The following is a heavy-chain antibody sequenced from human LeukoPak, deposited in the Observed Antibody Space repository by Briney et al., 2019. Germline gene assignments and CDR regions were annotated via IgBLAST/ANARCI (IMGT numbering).Heavy chain of an antibody. CDR1: GFTFSSYW. CDR2: IKQDGSEK. V-gene: IGHV3-7*01. Sequence: PGGSLRLSCAASGFTFSSYWMSWVRQAPGKGLEWVANIKQDGSEKYYVDSVEGRFTISRDNAKNSLYLQMNSLRAEDTAVYYCARGLRTKRFFGVVIQKGYDAFDIWGQGTMVTVSS. CDR3: ARGLRTKRFFGVVIQKGYDAFDI. D-gene: IGHD3-3*01. J-gene: IGHJ3*02.